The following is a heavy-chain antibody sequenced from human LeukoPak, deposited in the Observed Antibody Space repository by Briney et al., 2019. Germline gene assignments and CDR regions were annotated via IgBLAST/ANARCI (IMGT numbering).Heavy chain of an antibody. CDR2: ISAYNGNT. Sequence: GASVKVSCKASGYTFSSHDIYWVRQAPGQGLEWMGWISAYNGNTNYAQKLQGRVTMTTDTSTSTAYMELRSLRSDDTAVYYCARVEAGYSSGWYKYFDYWGQGTLVTVSS. J-gene: IGHJ4*02. D-gene: IGHD6-19*01. V-gene: IGHV1-18*01. CDR1: GYTFSSHD. CDR3: ARVEAGYSSGWYKYFDY.